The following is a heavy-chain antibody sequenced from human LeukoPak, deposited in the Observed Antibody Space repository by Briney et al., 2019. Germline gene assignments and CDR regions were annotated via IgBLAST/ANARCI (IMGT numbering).Heavy chain of an antibody. CDR1: GFTFDSYA. J-gene: IGHJ4*01. Sequence: PGGSLRLSCAASGFTFDSYAMSWVRQAPGQGLEWVSEISTTVGTTYYADSVKGRFTVSRDNSKNTLFLQMDSLRAEDTAIYFCARKLRTPGTRLDCWGQGTVVTV. D-gene: IGHD6-13*01. V-gene: IGHV3-23*01. CDR2: ISTTVGTT. CDR3: ARKLRTPGTRLDC.